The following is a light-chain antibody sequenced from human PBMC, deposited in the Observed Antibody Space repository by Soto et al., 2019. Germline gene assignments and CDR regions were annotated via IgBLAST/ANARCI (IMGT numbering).Light chain of an antibody. J-gene: IGLJ2*01. V-gene: IGLV2-11*01. CDR2: DVS. Sequence: QSALTQPRSVSGSPGQSVTISCNGTSNDVGGYNFVSWYQQHPGKVPKLFIYDVSRRPSGVPDRFSGSKSGNTASLIISGLQAEDEADYYCSSYAGSYTLVFGGGTKLTVL. CDR3: SSYAGSYTLV. CDR1: SNDVGGYNF.